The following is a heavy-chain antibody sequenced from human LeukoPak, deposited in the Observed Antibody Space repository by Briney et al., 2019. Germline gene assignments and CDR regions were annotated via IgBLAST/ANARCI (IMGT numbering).Heavy chain of an antibody. Sequence: PGGSMRLSCVASGFTISYNYMSWVRQAPGKGLQWVSVIYSNTSAYYADSVKGRFTISRHNSKNTLYLQMTSLRAEDTAVYYCARDIPVDSRSSVPKPVRDSWGQGTLVTVSS. V-gene: IGHV3-53*04. J-gene: IGHJ5*02. CDR3: ARDIPVDSRSSVPKPVRDS. D-gene: IGHD6-6*01. CDR1: GFTISYNY. CDR2: IYSNTSA.